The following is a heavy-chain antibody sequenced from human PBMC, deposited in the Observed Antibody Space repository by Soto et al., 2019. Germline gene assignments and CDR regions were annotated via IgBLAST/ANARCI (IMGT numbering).Heavy chain of an antibody. J-gene: IGHJ6*02. D-gene: IGHD3-22*01. CDR1: GGTFSSYA. CDR3: ARDLGKYYYDSSGYYLDYYYYYGMEV. Sequence: QVQLVQSGAEVKKPGSSVKVSCKASGGTFSSYAISWVRQAPGQGLEWMGGIIPIFGTANYAQKFQGRVTITADESTSTAYIELSSLRSEETAVYYCARDLGKYYYDSSGYYLDYYYYYGMEVWGQGTTVTVS. V-gene: IGHV1-69*01. CDR2: IIPIFGTA.